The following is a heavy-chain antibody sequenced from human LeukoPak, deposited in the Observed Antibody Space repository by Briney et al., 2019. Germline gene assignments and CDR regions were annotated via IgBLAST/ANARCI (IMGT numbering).Heavy chain of an antibody. CDR2: ISCNSGSI. CDR3: AKVIGYAESGYLTSAVDY. CDR1: GFTFDDYA. Sequence: GGSLRLSCAASGFTFDDYAMHWVRQAPGKGLEWVSGISCNSGSIGYADSVKGRFTISRDNAKNSLYLQMNSLRAEDTALYYCAKVIGYAESGYLTSAVDYWGQGTLVTVSS. V-gene: IGHV3-9*01. D-gene: IGHD3-22*01. J-gene: IGHJ4*02.